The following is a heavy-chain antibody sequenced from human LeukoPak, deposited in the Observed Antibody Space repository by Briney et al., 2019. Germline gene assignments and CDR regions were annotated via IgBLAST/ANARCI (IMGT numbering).Heavy chain of an antibody. CDR2: ISGSGGST. CDR3: AKGGMVRVEYDY. D-gene: IGHD3-10*01. Sequence: WVSLRLSCAASGFTFSSYVMGWVRQAPGKGLEWVSGISGSGGSTYFADSVKGRFTISRDNSKNTLYLQMNTLRVEDTAVYYCAKGGMVRVEYDYWGQGTLVTVSS. V-gene: IGHV3-23*01. CDR1: GFTFSSYV. J-gene: IGHJ4*02.